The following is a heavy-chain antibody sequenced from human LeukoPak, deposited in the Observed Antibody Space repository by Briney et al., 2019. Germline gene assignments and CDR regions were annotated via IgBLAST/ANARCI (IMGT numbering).Heavy chain of an antibody. Sequence: ASVKVSCKTSGYTFSTYGLSWVRQAPGQGLEWMGWISGYSGKTHYAQKFQDRVTLTTDTSSTTAFMELRSLRSDDTAMYYCARNAGSYFEFAPWGQGTLVTVSS. V-gene: IGHV1-18*01. CDR1: GYTFSTYG. D-gene: IGHD1-26*01. CDR3: ARNAGSYFEFAP. CDR2: ISGYSGKT. J-gene: IGHJ5*02.